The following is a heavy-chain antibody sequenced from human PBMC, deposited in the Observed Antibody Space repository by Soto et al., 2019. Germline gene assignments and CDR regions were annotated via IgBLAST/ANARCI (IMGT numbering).Heavy chain of an antibody. D-gene: IGHD2-2*01. J-gene: IGHJ4*02. V-gene: IGHV4-39*01. Sequence: ASETLSLTCTVSGASISSSGNYWGWIRQPPGKGLEWIGSIYDSGSTYYNPSLKSRVTISVDTSKNQFSLKLSSVTAADTAVYYCARQYCTSTSCWYYLDYWGQGTLVTVSS. CDR2: IYDSGST. CDR3: ARQYCTSTSCWYYLDY. CDR1: GASISSSGNY.